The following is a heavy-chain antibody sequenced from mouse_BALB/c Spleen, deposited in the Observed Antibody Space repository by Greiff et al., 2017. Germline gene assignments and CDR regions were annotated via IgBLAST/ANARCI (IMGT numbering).Heavy chain of an antibody. Sequence: VQGVESGPGLVQPSQSLSITCTVSGFSLTSYGVHWVRQSPGKGLEWLGVIWSGGSTDYNAAFISRLSISKDNSKSQVFFKMNSLQANDTAIYYCATAFYRYDGFAYWGQGTLVTVSA. CDR1: GFSLTSYG. D-gene: IGHD2-14*01. CDR2: IWSGGST. J-gene: IGHJ3*01. V-gene: IGHV2-2*02. CDR3: ATAFYRYDGFAY.